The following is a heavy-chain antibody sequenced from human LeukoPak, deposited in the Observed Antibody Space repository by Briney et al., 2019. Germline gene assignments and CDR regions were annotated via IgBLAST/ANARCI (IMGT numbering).Heavy chain of an antibody. CDR2: IYPGDSDT. J-gene: IGHJ3*02. D-gene: IGHD5-12*01. CDR3: ARRLTGYDWGGDAFDI. V-gene: IGHV5-51*01. Sequence: GESLKISCKGSGYSFTSYWIGWVRQMPGKGLEWMGIIYPGDSDTRYSPSFQGQVTISADKSISTAYLQWSSLKASDTAMYYCARRLTGYDWGGDAFDIWGQGTMVTVSS. CDR1: GYSFTSYW.